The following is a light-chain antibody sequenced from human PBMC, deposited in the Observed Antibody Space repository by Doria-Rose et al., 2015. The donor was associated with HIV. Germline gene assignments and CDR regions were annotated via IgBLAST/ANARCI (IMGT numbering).Light chain of an antibody. CDR3: HQYGTSWT. CDR2: DGS. J-gene: IGKJ1*01. V-gene: IGKV3-20*01. CDR1: QSFSCTY. Sequence: EIVLTQSPGTLSLSPGERATLSCRASQSFSCTYLAWYQQKPGQAPSLLIYDGSTRATGIPDRFSASWSGTDFTLTINRLEPEDFALYYCHQYGTSWTFGQGTKVEI.